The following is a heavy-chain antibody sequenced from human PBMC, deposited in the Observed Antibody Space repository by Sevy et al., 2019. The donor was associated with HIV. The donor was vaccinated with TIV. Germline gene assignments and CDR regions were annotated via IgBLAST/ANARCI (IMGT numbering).Heavy chain of an antibody. D-gene: IGHD3-22*01. J-gene: IGHJ4*02. CDR3: TRGYYYDSSGYSDY. CDR2: IRSKDYGGAT. CDR1: GFTFGDYA. Sequence: GGSLRLSCTGSGFTFGDYAMSWFRQAPGMGLEWVGLIRSKDYGGATEYAASGKGRFTISRDDSDSIEDLQMNSLNTEDTAVYYCTRGYYYDSSGYSDYWGQGTLVTVSS. V-gene: IGHV3-49*03.